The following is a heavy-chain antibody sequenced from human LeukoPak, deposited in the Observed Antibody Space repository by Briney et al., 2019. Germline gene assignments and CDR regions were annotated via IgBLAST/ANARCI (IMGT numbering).Heavy chain of an antibody. D-gene: IGHD1-26*01. CDR3: ARLYRYSGSYYFDY. CDR1: GYTFTHHG. J-gene: IGHJ4*02. CDR2: ISAYNGNT. Sequence: GASVKVSCKASGYTFTHHGISWVRQAPGQGLEWMGWISAYNGNTNYAQKLQGRVTMTTDTSTSTAYMELRSLRSDDTAVYYCARLYRYSGSYYFDYWGQGTLVTVSS. V-gene: IGHV1-18*04.